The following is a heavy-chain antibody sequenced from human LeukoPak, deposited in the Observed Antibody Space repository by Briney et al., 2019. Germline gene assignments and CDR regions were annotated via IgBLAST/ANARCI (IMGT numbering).Heavy chain of an antibody. D-gene: IGHD4/OR15-4a*01. J-gene: IGHJ4*02. Sequence: GGSLRLSCAASGLTFSLNAMYWVRQAPGKGLEWVAVISKDGNSIRYAESVKGRFTISRDNPKNTLFLQVDSLRAEDTAMYYCARNEYGEYYFDYWGLGTLVTVSS. CDR2: ISKDGNSI. CDR1: GLTFSLNA. CDR3: ARNEYGEYYFDY. V-gene: IGHV3-30-3*01.